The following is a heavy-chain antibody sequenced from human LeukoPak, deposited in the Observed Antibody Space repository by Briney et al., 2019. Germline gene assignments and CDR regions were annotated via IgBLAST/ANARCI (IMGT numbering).Heavy chain of an antibody. V-gene: IGHV3-21*01. CDR3: ARGDNPLDY. D-gene: IGHD2-15*01. Sequence: GGSLRLSCAASGFTFSSYSLNWVRQAPGKGLEWVSPISSSSNYIFYADSVRGRFTISRDNAKNSLHLQMNSLRAEDTAVYYCARGDNPLDYWGQGTLVTVSS. CDR1: GFTFSSYS. J-gene: IGHJ4*02. CDR2: ISSSSNYI.